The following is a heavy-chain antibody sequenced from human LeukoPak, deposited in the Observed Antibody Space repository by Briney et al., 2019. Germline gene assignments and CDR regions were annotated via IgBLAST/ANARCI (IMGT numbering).Heavy chain of an antibody. V-gene: IGHV4-38-2*01. J-gene: IGHJ3*02. D-gene: IGHD2-2*01. CDR1: GYSISSGYY. CDR2: IYHSGST. CDR3: ARTLSVGYCSSASCYEYAFDI. Sequence: SETLSLTCAVSGYSISSGYYWGWIRQPPGKGLEWIGSIYHSGSTYYNPSLKSRVTISVDTSKNQFSLKLSSVTAADTAVYYCARTLSVGYCSSASCYEYAFDIWGQGTMVTVSS.